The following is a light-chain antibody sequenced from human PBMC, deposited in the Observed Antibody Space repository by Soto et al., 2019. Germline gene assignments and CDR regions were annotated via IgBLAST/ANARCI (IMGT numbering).Light chain of an antibody. CDR3: AAWDDSMNGYV. Sequence: QSVLTQPPSASGTPGQRVTISCSGSISNIGSSTVNWYQQLPGTAPQLLIYSNNQRPSGVPDRFSGSKSGTSASLAISGLQSEEEDDYYCAAWDDSMNGYVFGTGTKLTVL. CDR2: SNN. J-gene: IGLJ1*01. CDR1: ISNIGSST. V-gene: IGLV1-44*01.